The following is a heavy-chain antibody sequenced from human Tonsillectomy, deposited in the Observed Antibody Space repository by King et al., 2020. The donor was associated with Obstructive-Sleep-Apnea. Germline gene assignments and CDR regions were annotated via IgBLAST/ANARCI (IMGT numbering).Heavy chain of an antibody. D-gene: IGHD2-15*01. CDR3: AKERRPYCSGGSCSFDY. CDR2: IWYDGSNK. V-gene: IGHV3-33*06. J-gene: IGHJ4*02. CDR1: GFTFSSYG. Sequence: VQLVESGGGVVQPGRSLRLSCAASGFTFSSYGMHWVRQAPGKGLEWVAVIWYDGSNKYNADSVKGRFTISRDNSKNTLYLQMNSLRAEDTAVYYCAKERRPYCSGGSCSFDYWGQGTLVTVSS.